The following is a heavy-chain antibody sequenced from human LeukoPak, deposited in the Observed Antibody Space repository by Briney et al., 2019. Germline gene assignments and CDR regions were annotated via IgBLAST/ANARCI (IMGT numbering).Heavy chain of an antibody. CDR1: GGTFSSYT. CDR3: ARDGNDILTGYYFDY. CDR2: IIPILGIA. Sequence: SVKVSCKASGGTFSSYTISWVRQAPGQGLEWMGRIIPILGIANYAQKFQGRVTITADKSTSTAYMELSSLRSEDTAVYYCARDGNDILTGYYFDYWGQGTLVTVSP. D-gene: IGHD3-9*01. J-gene: IGHJ4*02. V-gene: IGHV1-69*04.